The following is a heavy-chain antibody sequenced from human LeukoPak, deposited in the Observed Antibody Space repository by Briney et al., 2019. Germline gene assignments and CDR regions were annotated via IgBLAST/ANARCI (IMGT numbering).Heavy chain of an antibody. V-gene: IGHV3-9*01. D-gene: IGHD1-26*01. CDR1: GFIFDDYA. J-gene: IGHJ4*02. CDR3: AKDTGGSYRRGYLDF. Sequence: PGGSLRLSCAASGFIFDDYAMHWVRHAPGKGLEWVSGISWNSGDIGYADSVKGRLTISRDNAKNSLYLQMNSLRSEDTAFYYCAKDTGGSYRRGYLDFRGQGTLVTVSS. CDR2: ISWNSGDI.